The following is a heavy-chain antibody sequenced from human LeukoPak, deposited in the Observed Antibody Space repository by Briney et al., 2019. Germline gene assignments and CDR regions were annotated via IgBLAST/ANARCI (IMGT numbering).Heavy chain of an antibody. D-gene: IGHD6-6*01. Sequence: PSETLSLTCGVYGGSFSGYSWSWIRQPPGKGLEWIGYIHYSGSTNYNPSLKSRVTMSVDTSKNQFSLKLSSVTAADTAVYYCARQSISARRAFDIWGQGTMVTVSS. V-gene: IGHV4-59*08. CDR2: IHYSGST. CDR3: ARQSISARRAFDI. CDR1: GGSFSGYS. J-gene: IGHJ3*02.